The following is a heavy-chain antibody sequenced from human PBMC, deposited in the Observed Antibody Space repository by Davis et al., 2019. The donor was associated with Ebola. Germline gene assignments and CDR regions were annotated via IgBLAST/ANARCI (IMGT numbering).Heavy chain of an antibody. CDR1: GFTFSSYA. CDR3: ARVSRGYYYDSSGYYSQYYFDY. Sequence: GESLKISCAASGFTFSSYAMSWVRQAPGKGLEWVSAISGSGGSTYYADSVKGRFTISRDNSKNTLYLQMNSLRAEDTAVYYCARVSRGYYYDSSGYYSQYYFDYWGQGTLVTVSS. D-gene: IGHD3-22*01. CDR2: ISGSGGST. J-gene: IGHJ4*02. V-gene: IGHV3-23*01.